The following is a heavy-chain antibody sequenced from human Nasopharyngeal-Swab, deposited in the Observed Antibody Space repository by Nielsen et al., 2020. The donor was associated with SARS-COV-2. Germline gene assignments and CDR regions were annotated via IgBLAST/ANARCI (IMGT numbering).Heavy chain of an antibody. J-gene: IGHJ6*02. Sequence: GGSLRLSCAASGFTFSSYAMHWVRQAPGKGLEWVAVISYDGSNKYYADSVKGRFTTSRDNSKNTLYLQMNSLRAEDTAVYYCARDPNYYGSGSHYGMDVWGQGTTVTVSS. CDR3: ARDPNYYGSGSHYGMDV. CDR2: ISYDGSNK. CDR1: GFTFSSYA. D-gene: IGHD3-10*01. V-gene: IGHV3-30*04.